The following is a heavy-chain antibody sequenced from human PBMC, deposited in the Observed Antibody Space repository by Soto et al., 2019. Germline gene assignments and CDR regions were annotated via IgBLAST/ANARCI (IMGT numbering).Heavy chain of an antibody. D-gene: IGHD5-12*01. Sequence: QVQLVQSGAEVRQPASSVKVSCKTSGGTFSSYAISWVRQAPGQGLEWMGGIVPIVDTSTYAQKFQGRVTITADEATSTADMEPSSLSSDDTAIYYCVRVVAIPGYPDNWGQGTLGTGSS. CDR1: GGTFSSYA. CDR3: VRVVAIPGYPDN. CDR2: IVPIVDTS. V-gene: IGHV1-69*12. J-gene: IGHJ4*02.